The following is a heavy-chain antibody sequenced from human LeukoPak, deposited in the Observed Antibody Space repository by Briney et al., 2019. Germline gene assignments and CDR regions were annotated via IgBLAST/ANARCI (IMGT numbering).Heavy chain of an antibody. J-gene: IGHJ4*02. V-gene: IGHV3-49*04. CDR2: IRSKAYGGTT. Sequence: PGGSLRLSCAASGFTFSSPWMSWVRQAPGKGLEWVALIRSKAYGGTTEYAASVKGRFTISRDDSKSIAYLQMNSLKTEDTAVYYCTRDLCSSTSCYAPFDYRGQGTLVTVSS. CDR3: TRDLCSSTSCYAPFDY. D-gene: IGHD2-2*01. CDR1: GFTFSSPW.